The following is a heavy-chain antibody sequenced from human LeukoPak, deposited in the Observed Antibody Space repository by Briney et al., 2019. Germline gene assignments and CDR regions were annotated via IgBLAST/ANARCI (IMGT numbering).Heavy chain of an antibody. V-gene: IGHV3-23*01. CDR2: ISGSGEST. Sequence: GGSLRLSCAGSGLIFSSYAMTWVRQAPGKGLQWVSSISGSGESTYYADSMKGRFTISRDNSKNTLSLQMNSLRAEDTAVYFCAKGWEFRVVIPAAVSWGQGTLVTVSS. CDR3: AKGWEFRVVIPAAVS. CDR1: GLIFSSYA. D-gene: IGHD3-3*01. J-gene: IGHJ5*02.